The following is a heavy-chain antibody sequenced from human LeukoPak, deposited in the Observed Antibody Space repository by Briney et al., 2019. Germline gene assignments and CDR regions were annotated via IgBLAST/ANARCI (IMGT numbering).Heavy chain of an antibody. D-gene: IGHD3-10*01. CDR3: STLWYGA. CDR2: IKSKTDGGTS. J-gene: IGHJ5*02. V-gene: IGHV3-15*01. CDR1: GFTFTNAW. Sequence: PGGSLRLSCAASGFTFTNAWMYGVRQAPGKGLGWVGRIKSKTDGGTSDYAAPVTGRFTISRDDSKSTLYLEMNSLKTEDTGVYYCSTLWYGAWGQGTLVTVSS.